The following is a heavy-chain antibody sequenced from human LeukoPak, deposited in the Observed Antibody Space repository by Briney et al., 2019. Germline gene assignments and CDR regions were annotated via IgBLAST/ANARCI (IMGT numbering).Heavy chain of an antibody. CDR2: ISYDGSIK. Sequence: GGSLRLSCAASGFTFSSYAMHWVRQAPGKGLEWVAVISYDGSIKYYADSVKGRFTISRDNSKNTLYLQMNSLRAEDTAVYYCARGSYRPNYYSYYYYGMDVWGQGTTVTVSS. J-gene: IGHJ6*02. V-gene: IGHV3-30-3*01. D-gene: IGHD3-16*02. CDR1: GFTFSSYA. CDR3: ARGSYRPNYYSYYYYGMDV.